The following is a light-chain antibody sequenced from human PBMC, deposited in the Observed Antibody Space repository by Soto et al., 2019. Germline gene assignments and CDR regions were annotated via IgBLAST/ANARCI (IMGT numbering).Light chain of an antibody. Sequence: QSVLTQPPSVSGAPGQRVTISCTGSSSNIGAGYDVHWYQQLPGTAPKLLIYGNSNRPSGVPDPFSGSKSGTSASLAITGLQAEDEADYYCQSYDSSLSGSNVVFGGGTKLTVL. CDR1: SSNIGAGYD. CDR2: GNS. J-gene: IGLJ2*01. V-gene: IGLV1-40*01. CDR3: QSYDSSLSGSNVV.